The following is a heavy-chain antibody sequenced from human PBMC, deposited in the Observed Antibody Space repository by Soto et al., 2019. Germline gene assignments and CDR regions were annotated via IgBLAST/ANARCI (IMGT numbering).Heavy chain of an antibody. J-gene: IGHJ6*02. V-gene: IGHV3-43*02. CDR1: GFTFDDYA. Sequence: GSLRLSCAASGFTFDDYAMHWVRQAPGKGLEWVSLISGDGGSTYYADSVKGRFTISRDNSKNSLYLQMNSLRTEDTALYYCAKASYYYDSSGYYYYYYGMDVWGQGTTVTVSS. CDR2: ISGDGGST. CDR3: AKASYYYDSSGYYYYYYGMDV. D-gene: IGHD3-22*01.